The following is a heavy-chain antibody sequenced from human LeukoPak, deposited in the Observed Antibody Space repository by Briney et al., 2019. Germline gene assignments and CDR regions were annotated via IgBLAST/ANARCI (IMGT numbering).Heavy chain of an antibody. V-gene: IGHV1-69*05. J-gene: IGHJ6*03. Sequence: ASVKVSCKASGGTFSSYAISWVRQAPGQGLEWMGGIIPIFGTANYAQKFQGRVTITTDESTSTAYMELSSLRSEDTAVYYCARVTVTLRNYYYYYMDVWGKGTTVTVSS. CDR3: ARVTVTLRNYYYYYMDV. CDR1: GGTFSSYA. CDR2: IIPIFGTA. D-gene: IGHD4-17*01.